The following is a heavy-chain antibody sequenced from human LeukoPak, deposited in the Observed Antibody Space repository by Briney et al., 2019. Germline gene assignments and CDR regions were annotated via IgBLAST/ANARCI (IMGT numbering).Heavy chain of an antibody. D-gene: IGHD3-22*01. Sequence: SETLSLTCTVSGDSINNYYWSWIRQPAGKGLEWIGYIYYSGSTNYNPSLKSRVTISVDTSENQFSLKLSSVTAADTAVYYCARAKWGYDSSGSFDYWGQGTLVTVSS. J-gene: IGHJ4*02. CDR3: ARAKWGYDSSGSFDY. CDR2: IYYSGST. CDR1: GDSINNYY. V-gene: IGHV4-59*01.